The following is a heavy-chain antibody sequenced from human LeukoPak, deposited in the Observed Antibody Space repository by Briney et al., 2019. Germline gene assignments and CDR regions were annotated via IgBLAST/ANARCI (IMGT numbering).Heavy chain of an antibody. CDR3: ARSHGSGSYYNLNDY. CDR2: IYYSGST. D-gene: IGHD3-10*01. Sequence: SETLSLTCTVSGGPISNYYWSWIRQPPGKGLEWIGYIYYSGSTNYNPSLRSRVTISVDTSKNQFSLKLSSVTAADTAVYYCARSHGSGSYYNLNDYWGQGALVTVSS. V-gene: IGHV4-59*01. J-gene: IGHJ4*02. CDR1: GGPISNYY.